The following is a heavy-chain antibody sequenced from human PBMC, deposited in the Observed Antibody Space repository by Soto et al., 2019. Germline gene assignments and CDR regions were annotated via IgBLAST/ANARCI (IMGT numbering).Heavy chain of an antibody. CDR2: ISAYNGNT. CDR3: ARDIYSGYDLVYFDY. J-gene: IGHJ4*02. D-gene: IGHD5-12*01. CDR1: CYTFTSYG. Sequence: ASVKVSCKASCYTFTSYGISWVRQATGQGLEWMGWISAYNGNTNYAQKLQGRVTMTTDTSTSTAYMELRSLRSDDTAVYYCARDIYSGYDLVYFDYWGQGTLVTVSS. V-gene: IGHV1-18*01.